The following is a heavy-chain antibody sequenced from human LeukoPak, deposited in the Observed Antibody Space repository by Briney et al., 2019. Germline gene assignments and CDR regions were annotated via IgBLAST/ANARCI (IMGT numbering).Heavy chain of an antibody. V-gene: IGHV3-7*03. CDR1: GITFGSHW. Sequence: GGSLRLSCAASGITFGSHWMTWVRQAPGKGLEWVATIKQDGGEKYYADSVKGRFTISRDNSKNTLYLQMNSLRAEDTAVYYCANQPRYSSSWYYFDYWGQGTLVTVSS. CDR2: IKQDGGEK. D-gene: IGHD6-13*01. J-gene: IGHJ4*02. CDR3: ANQPRYSSSWYYFDY.